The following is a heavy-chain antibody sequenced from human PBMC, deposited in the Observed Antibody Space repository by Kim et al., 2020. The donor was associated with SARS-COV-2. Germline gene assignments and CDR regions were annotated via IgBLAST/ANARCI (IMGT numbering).Heavy chain of an antibody. V-gene: IGHV1-46*01. CDR3: ASNDFWSGYHFDY. Sequence: YAQKFQGRVTMTRDTSTSTVYMELSSLRSEDTAVYYCASNDFWSGYHFDYWGQGTLVTVSS. J-gene: IGHJ4*02. D-gene: IGHD3-3*01.